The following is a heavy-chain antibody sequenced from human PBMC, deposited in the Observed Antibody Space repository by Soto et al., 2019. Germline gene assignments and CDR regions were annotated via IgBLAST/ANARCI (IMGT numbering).Heavy chain of an antibody. D-gene: IGHD6-13*01. V-gene: IGHV4-30-4*01. Sequence: QVQLQESGPGLVKPSQTLSLTCTVSGGSIRSSDYYWSWIRQPPGKGLEWIGYDYYSESAYYNPSLQSRGFISIDTSKNQFSLTLSSVTAADTAVYYCARVIITATGTSGFDSWGQGTLVTVSS. CDR3: ARVIITATGTSGFDS. CDR1: GGSIRSSDYY. CDR2: DYYSESA. J-gene: IGHJ4*02.